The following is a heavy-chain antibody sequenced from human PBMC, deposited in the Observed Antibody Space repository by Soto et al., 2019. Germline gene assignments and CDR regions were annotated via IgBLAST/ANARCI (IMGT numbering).Heavy chain of an antibody. Sequence: SESLSLTCTVSGGSISSGGYDWSWIRQHPGKGLEWIGYFYYSGSTYYTPSLKSRATISVDSSTNQFSLRLTSVAAADTAIYYCARQYTNGWYFQNWGQGILVPVSS. D-gene: IGHD6-25*01. CDR2: FYYSGST. CDR1: GGSISSGGYD. V-gene: IGHV4-39*01. CDR3: ARQYTNGWYFQN. J-gene: IGHJ1*01.